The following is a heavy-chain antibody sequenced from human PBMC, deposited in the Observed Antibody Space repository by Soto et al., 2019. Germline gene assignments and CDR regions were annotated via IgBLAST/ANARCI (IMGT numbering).Heavy chain of an antibody. D-gene: IGHD6-25*01. Sequence: EVQLVESGGGLVQPGGSLRLSCVASGFTVSSKYMSWVRQAPGKGLEWVSVLYSGGSTYYADSVRDRFTISRDNSRNTRYLQMSSLRDEDTAIYYCAVAARGERLLDFDYWGRGTVVTVSS. J-gene: IGHJ4*02. CDR3: AVAARGERLLDFDY. CDR2: LYSGGST. CDR1: GFTVSSKY. V-gene: IGHV3-66*01.